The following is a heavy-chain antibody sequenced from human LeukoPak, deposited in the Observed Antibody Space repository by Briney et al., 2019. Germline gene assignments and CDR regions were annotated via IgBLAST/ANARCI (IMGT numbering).Heavy chain of an antibody. Sequence: GGSLRLSCAASGFTFSNYEMNWVRQAPGKGLEGGANIKKDGSEKYYVDSVKGRFTISRDNAKTSLYLQMNSLRAEDTAVYYCARLREIPVFGVVTKSTSYFDYWGQGTLVTVSS. D-gene: IGHD3-3*01. V-gene: IGHV3-7*01. CDR3: ARLREIPVFGVVTKSTSYFDY. CDR2: IKKDGSEK. J-gene: IGHJ4*02. CDR1: GFTFSNYE.